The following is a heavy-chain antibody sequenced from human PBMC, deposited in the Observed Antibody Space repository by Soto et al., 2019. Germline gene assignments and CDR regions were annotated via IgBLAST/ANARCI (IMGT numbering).Heavy chain of an antibody. CDR2: IVPIYRTA. CDR1: GGTFSSYR. CDR3: VRDSGAKLSSS. D-gene: IGHD6-13*01. J-gene: IGHJ4*02. Sequence: ASVKVSCKASGGTFSSYRINWVRLAPGQGLEWVGGIVPIYRTADYAQKFQGRVTITADESARSSYMELRSLKSQDTAVYYCVRDSGAKLSSSWGQGTLVTVSS. V-gene: IGHV1-69*13.